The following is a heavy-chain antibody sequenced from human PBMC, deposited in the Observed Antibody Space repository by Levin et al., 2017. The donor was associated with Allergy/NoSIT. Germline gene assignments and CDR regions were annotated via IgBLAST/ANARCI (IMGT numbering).Heavy chain of an antibody. CDR2: IYWDDDK. Sequence: SGPTLVKPTQTLTLTCAFSGFSLSTRAVGVGWIRQPPGKTLEWLALIYWDDDKRYSPSLRSRLTITKDTSKNQVVLTMTNMDPVDTATYYCAHRRKFHYGSQIYYMPFDSWGQGTLVTVSS. D-gene: IGHD3-10*01. CDR1: GFSLSTRAVG. J-gene: IGHJ4*02. V-gene: IGHV2-5*02. CDR3: AHRRKFHYGSQIYYMPFDS.